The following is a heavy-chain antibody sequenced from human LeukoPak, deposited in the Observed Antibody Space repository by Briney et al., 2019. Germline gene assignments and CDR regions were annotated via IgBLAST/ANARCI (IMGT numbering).Heavy chain of an antibody. D-gene: IGHD1-7*01. Sequence: PGRSLRLSCAASGFTFSSYAMHWVRQAPGKGLEWVAVISYDGSNKYYADSVKGRFTISRDNAKNSLYLQMNSLRAEDTALYYCAKEIRYTGTTGLPDYWGQGTLVTVSS. J-gene: IGHJ4*02. CDR3: AKEIRYTGTTGLPDY. CDR2: ISYDGSNK. V-gene: IGHV3-30*04. CDR1: GFTFSSYA.